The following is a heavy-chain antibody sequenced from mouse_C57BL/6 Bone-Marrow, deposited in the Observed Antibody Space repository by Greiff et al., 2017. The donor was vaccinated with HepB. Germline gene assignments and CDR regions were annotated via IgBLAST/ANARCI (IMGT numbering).Heavy chain of an antibody. CDR2: IWWDDDK. CDR1: GFSLSTFGMG. J-gene: IGHJ4*01. D-gene: IGHD1-1*01. CDR3: AYYNSDSMDY. V-gene: IGHV8-8*01. Sequence: QVTLKESGPGILQPSQTLSLTCAFSGFSLSTFGMGVGRIRQPSGMGLVGLVHIWWDDDKYSNPALKSRLTISKDTSKNQVFLKIANVDTADTATYCCAYYNSDSMDYWGQGTSVTVSS.